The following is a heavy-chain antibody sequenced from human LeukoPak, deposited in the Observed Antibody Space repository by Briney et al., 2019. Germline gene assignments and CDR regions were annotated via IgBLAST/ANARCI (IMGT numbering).Heavy chain of an antibody. D-gene: IGHD6-6*01. CDR2: INPNSGGT. CDR3: ARDRSIAARTFDY. CDR1: GYTFAGYF. Sequence: ASVKVSCKASGYTFAGYFIHWVRQAPGQGLEWMGWINPNSGGTNYAQKFQGRVTLTRDTSISTAYMELSRLRSDDTAIFYCARDRSIAARTFDYWGQGTLVTVSS. V-gene: IGHV1-2*02. J-gene: IGHJ4*02.